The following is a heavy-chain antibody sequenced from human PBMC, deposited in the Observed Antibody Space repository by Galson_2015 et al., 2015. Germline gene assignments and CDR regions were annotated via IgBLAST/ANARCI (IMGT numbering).Heavy chain of an antibody. CDR2: IKQDGSEK. Sequence: SLRLSCAASGFTFRSYWMSWVRQAPGKGLEWVANIKQDGSEKYYVDSVKGRFTISRDNAKNSLYLQMNSLRAEDTAVYYCARGGDYIRYYYYGMDVWGQGTTVTVSS. D-gene: IGHD4-17*01. J-gene: IGHJ6*02. CDR1: GFTFRSYW. V-gene: IGHV3-7*03. CDR3: ARGGDYIRYYYYGMDV.